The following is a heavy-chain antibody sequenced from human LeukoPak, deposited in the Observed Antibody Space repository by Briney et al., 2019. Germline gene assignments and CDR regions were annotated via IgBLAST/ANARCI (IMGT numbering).Heavy chain of an antibody. Sequence: GGSLRLSCAASGFTFSSYAMSWVRQAPGKGLEWVSAISGSGGSTYYADSVKGRFTISRDNSKNTLYLQMNSLRAEDTAVYYCALNYQHSSRRSRGFDYWGQGALVTVSS. CDR3: ALNYQHSSRRSRGFDY. D-gene: IGHD6-13*01. V-gene: IGHV3-23*01. CDR2: ISGSGGST. J-gene: IGHJ4*02. CDR1: GFTFSSYA.